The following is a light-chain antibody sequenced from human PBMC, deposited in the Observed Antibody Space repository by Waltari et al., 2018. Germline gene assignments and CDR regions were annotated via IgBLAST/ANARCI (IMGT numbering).Light chain of an antibody. J-gene: IGKJ2*01. Sequence: DIQMTQSPSTLSASVGDTVTITCRASQSISYYLAWYQQKAGNAPRLLIYQSSNLDSGVPSRFSGSGFGTEFTLTISSLQPDDFGSYYCQQFNTYPYTFGQGTKLDIK. CDR2: QSS. V-gene: IGKV1-5*03. CDR3: QQFNTYPYT. CDR1: QSISYY.